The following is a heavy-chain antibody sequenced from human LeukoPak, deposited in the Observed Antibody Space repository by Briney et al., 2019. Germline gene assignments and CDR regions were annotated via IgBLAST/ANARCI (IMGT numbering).Heavy chain of an antibody. V-gene: IGHV3-48*02. J-gene: IGHJ6*02. CDR2: ISSSSSTI. Sequence: GGSLRLSCAASGFTFSSYAMHWVRQAPGKGLEWVSYISSSSSTIYYADSEKGRFTISRDNAKNSLYLQMNSLRDEDTAVYYCARVGPLWFGELFTPLPYYYYYGMDVWGQGTTVTVSS. CDR1: GFTFSSYA. D-gene: IGHD3-10*01. CDR3: ARVGPLWFGELFTPLPYYYYYGMDV.